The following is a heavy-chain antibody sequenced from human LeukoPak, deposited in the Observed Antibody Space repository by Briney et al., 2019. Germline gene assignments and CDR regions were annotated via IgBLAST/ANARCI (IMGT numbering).Heavy chain of an antibody. J-gene: IGHJ6*04. V-gene: IGHV3-30*18. CDR3: AKDPANGSGSYYLFGMDV. CDR2: ISYDGSNK. Sequence: GGSLRLSCAASGFTFSSYGMHWVRQAPGKGLEWVAVISYDGSNKYYADSVKGRFTISRDNSKNTLYLQMNSLRAEDTAVYYCAKDPANGSGSYYLFGMDVWGKGTTVTVSS. D-gene: IGHD3-10*01. CDR1: GFTFSSYG.